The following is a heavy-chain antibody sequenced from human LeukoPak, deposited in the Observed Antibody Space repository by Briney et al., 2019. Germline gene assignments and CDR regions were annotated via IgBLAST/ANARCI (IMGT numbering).Heavy chain of an antibody. D-gene: IGHD2-21*01. Sequence: MASETLSLTCTVSGGSISSSSYYWGWIRQPPGKGLEWIGSIYYSGSTYYNPSPKSRVTISVDTSKNQFSLKLSSVTAADTAVYYCARVGHTEFLFDYWGQGTLVTVSS. CDR1: GGSISSSSYY. CDR2: IYYSGST. J-gene: IGHJ4*02. CDR3: ARVGHTEFLFDY. V-gene: IGHV4-39*07.